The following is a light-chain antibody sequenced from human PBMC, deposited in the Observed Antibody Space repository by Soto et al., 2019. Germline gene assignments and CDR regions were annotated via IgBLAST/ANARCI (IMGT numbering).Light chain of an antibody. CDR2: GNN. Sequence: QSVLTQPPSVSGAPGQRVTISCTGSSSNIGAGYDVHWYQQLPGTAPKLLIYGNNNRPSGVPDRFSGSKSGTSASLAITGLQDADETDYYCQSYDSSLSGSVVFGGGTKLTVL. CDR3: QSYDSSLSGSVV. V-gene: IGLV1-40*01. CDR1: SSNIGAGYD. J-gene: IGLJ2*01.